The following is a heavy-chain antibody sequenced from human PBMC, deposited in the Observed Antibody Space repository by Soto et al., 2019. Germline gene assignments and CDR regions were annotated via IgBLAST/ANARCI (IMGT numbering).Heavy chain of an antibody. CDR2: IYFSVSI. V-gene: IGHV4-31*03. D-gene: IGHD3-22*01. J-gene: IGHJ4*02. CDR1: GGPISSGGYY. Sequence: SESLSLTCTLSGGPISSGGYYWRWIRQHSGNGLVWIAYIYFSVSIYYNPSLKSRVTIPVDTSKNQFSLKLSSVTAVVLAVYYCARASITMIVVVGPFDYWGQGTLVTVS. CDR3: ARASITMIVVVGPFDY.